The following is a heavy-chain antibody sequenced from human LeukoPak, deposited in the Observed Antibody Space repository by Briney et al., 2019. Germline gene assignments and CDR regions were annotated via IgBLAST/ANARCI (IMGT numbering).Heavy chain of an antibody. J-gene: IGHJ4*02. Sequence: KPSETLSLTCTLSGGSITSSNWYSWVRQPPGKGLEWIGEIYYNGNTNCNPSLKSRVSISVDESKKQFSLKLSSVTAADTAVYYCARRVSGSPFDSWGQGTLVTVSS. D-gene: IGHD3-22*01. CDR2: IYYNGNT. V-gene: IGHV4-4*02. CDR3: ARRVSGSPFDS. CDR1: GGSITSSNW.